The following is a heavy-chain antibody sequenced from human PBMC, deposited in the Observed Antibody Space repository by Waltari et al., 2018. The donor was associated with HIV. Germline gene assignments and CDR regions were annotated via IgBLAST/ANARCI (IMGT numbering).Heavy chain of an antibody. J-gene: IGHJ6*02. CDR1: GYTLTYRS. CDR3: ARSRDYGSGKDYDMDV. D-gene: IGHD3-10*01. V-gene: IGHV1-45*02. Sequence: QMQLVQSGAEVKQTGYSVKVSCKASGYTLTYRSLHWVRQAPGQALEWMGWITPCNGNTNYAQKFQDRVTITRDRSMSTAYMELSSLRFEDTAIYYCARSRDYGSGKDYDMDVWGQGTTVTVSS. CDR2: ITPCNGNT.